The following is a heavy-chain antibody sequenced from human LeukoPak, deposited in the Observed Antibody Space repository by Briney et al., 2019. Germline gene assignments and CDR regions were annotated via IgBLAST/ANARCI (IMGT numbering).Heavy chain of an antibody. CDR2: ISSSGSTI. V-gene: IGHV3-48*03. CDR1: GFTFSSYE. D-gene: IGHD3-16*01. Sequence: GGSLRLSCAASGFTFSSYEMNWVRQAPGKGLEWVSYISSSGSTIYYADSVKGRFTISRDNAKNSLYLQMNSLRAEDTAVYYCARDGVYDAFDIWGQGTMVTVSS. CDR3: ARDGVYDAFDI. J-gene: IGHJ3*02.